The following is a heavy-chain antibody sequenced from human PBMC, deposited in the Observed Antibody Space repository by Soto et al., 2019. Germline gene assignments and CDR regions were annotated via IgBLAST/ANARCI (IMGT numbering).Heavy chain of an antibody. V-gene: IGHV1-2*02. Sequence: QVQLVQSGAEVKKPGASVKVSCKASGYTFTGYYMHWVRQAPGQGLEWMGWINPNSGGTNYAQKFQGRVTMTRDTPISTASVELARLRSDDTAVYDFARADTVATIRFCDFDYWGQGTLVTVSA. J-gene: IGHJ4*02. D-gene: IGHD5-12*01. CDR2: INPNSGGT. CDR1: GYTFTGYY. CDR3: ARADTVATIRFCDFDY.